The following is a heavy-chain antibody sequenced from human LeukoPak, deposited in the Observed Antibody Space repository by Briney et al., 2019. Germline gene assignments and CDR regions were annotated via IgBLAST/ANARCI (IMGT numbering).Heavy chain of an antibody. Sequence: PGGSLRLSCAASGFTFSSYAMSWVRQAPGKGLEWVSAISGSDGSTYHADSVEGRFTVSRDNSKNTLYLQMNSLRAEDTAVYSCAKGWGSGAWDYFDYWGQGTLVTVSS. CDR3: AKGWGSGAWDYFDY. CDR1: GFTFSSYA. V-gene: IGHV3-23*01. J-gene: IGHJ4*02. CDR2: ISGSDGST. D-gene: IGHD2-15*01.